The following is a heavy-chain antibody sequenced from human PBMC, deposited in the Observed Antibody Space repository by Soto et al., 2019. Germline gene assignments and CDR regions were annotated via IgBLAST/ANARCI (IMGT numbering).Heavy chain of an antibody. V-gene: IGHV3-11*06. D-gene: IGHD2-15*01. CDR3: ARSSGRRQVGRYDYGLDV. CDR1: GFALSDNY. J-gene: IGHJ6*02. CDR2: SSSSGAYI. Sequence: QVHLVESGGGLVEPGGSLRLSCTGSGFALSDNYMTWIRQAPGKGLEWVSYSSSSGAYINYSDSVKGRFTISRDNAYNSLYPQMDSLRAEHTAVYFCARSSGRRQVGRYDYGLDVWGQGTTVTVSS.